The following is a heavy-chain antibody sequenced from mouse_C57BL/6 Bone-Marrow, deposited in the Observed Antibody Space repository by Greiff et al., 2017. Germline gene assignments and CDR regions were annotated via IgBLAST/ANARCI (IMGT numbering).Heavy chain of an antibody. CDR2: ISSGGSYT. J-gene: IGHJ3*01. D-gene: IGHD2-4*01. Sequence: DVKLVESGGDLVKPGGSLKLSCAASGFTFSSYGMSWVRQTPDQRLEWVATISSGGSYTYYPDSVKGRFTISIDNAKTTLYLQMSSRKSEDTAMYYCARQRIYYDYAWFAYWGQGTLGTVSA. V-gene: IGHV5-6*02. CDR1: GFTFSSYG. CDR3: ARQRIYYDYAWFAY.